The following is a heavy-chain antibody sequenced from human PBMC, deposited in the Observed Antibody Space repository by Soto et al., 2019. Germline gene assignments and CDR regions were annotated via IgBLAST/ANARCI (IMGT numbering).Heavy chain of an antibody. J-gene: IGHJ4*02. CDR2: INPNSGGT. Sequence: QVQLLQSGAEVKKPGTSVKVSCKASGDTFTANYIHWVRQAPGQGCEWMGWINPNSGGTKYPQKCRGRVTMTRDTSLSKGYMTLTRLTSDDTAVYYCARDLAKGGGSAGFDYWGQGTLVTVSS. CDR3: ARDLAKGGGSAGFDY. CDR1: GDTFTANY. D-gene: IGHD1-26*01. V-gene: IGHV1-2*02.